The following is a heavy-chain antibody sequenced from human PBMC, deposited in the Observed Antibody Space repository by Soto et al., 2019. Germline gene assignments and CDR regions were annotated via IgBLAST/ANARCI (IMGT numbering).Heavy chain of an antibody. Sequence: EVQLVESGGGLVKPGGSLRLSCAASGFTFSSYSMNWVRQAPGKGLEWVSSISSSSSYIYYADSVKGRFTISRDNAKNSLYLQMNSLRAEDTAVYYCARDRIVVGYYYYMDVWGKGTTVTVSS. CDR1: GFTFSSYS. D-gene: IGHD2-15*01. CDR3: ARDRIVVGYYYYMDV. V-gene: IGHV3-21*01. CDR2: ISSSSSYI. J-gene: IGHJ6*03.